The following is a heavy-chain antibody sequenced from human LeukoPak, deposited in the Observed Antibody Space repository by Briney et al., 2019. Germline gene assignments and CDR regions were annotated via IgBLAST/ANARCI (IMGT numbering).Heavy chain of an antibody. CDR1: GYTFPAFT. Sequence: ASVKVSCKASGYTFPAFTITWVRQAPGQGLEWMGWISPYNGNTEYSENVEDRVTMTADTSTATAYMELRSLRSDDSAVYYCVRTDSLGSYYAPNYWGQGSLVTVSS. V-gene: IGHV1-18*01. CDR3: VRTDSLGSYYAPNY. CDR2: ISPYNGNT. D-gene: IGHD3-10*01. J-gene: IGHJ4*02.